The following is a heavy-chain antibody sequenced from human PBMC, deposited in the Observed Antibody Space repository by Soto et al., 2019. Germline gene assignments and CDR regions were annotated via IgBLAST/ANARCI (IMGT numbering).Heavy chain of an antibody. CDR1: GDFISSGSYY. D-gene: IGHD3-22*01. J-gene: IGHJ4*02. CDR2: IYSSGST. Sequence: QVQLQESGPGLVKPSQTLSLTCTVSGDFISSGSYYWSWIRQLPGKGLEWIGYIYSSGSTYYNPSLKSRITISLYTSKNQFSLNLSSVTAADTAVYYCARTDSSGYYFVYWGQGTLVTVFS. CDR3: ARTDSSGYYFVY. V-gene: IGHV4-31*03.